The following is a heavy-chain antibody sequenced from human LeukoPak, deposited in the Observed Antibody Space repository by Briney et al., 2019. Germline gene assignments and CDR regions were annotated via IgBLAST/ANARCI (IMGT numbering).Heavy chain of an antibody. V-gene: IGHV1-2*02. D-gene: IGHD5-12*01. CDR2: INPNSGGT. Sequence: GASVKVSCKASGYTFTGYYMHWVRQAPGQGLEWMGWINPNSGGTNYAQKFQGRVTMTRDTSISTAYMELSRPRSDDTAVYYCARIAGGYSGYDSGYSFDYWGQETLVTVSS. CDR3: ARIAGGYSGYDSGYSFDY. CDR1: GYTFTGYY. J-gene: IGHJ4*02.